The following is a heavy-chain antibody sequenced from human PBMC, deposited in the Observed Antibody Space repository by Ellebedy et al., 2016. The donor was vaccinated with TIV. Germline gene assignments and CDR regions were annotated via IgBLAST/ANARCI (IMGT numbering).Heavy chain of an antibody. D-gene: IGHD1-26*01. J-gene: IGHJ3*02. V-gene: IGHV3-7*03. CDR3: ARVAVGATSGRRAFDI. CDR2: IKQDGSEK. CDR1: GFTFSSYW. Sequence: GGSLRLSCAASGFTFSSYWMTWVRQAPGKGLEWVANIKQDGSEKHYVDSVKGRFTISRDNAKNSVYLQMNSLRPEDTAVYYCARVAVGATSGRRAFDIWGQGTMVIVSS.